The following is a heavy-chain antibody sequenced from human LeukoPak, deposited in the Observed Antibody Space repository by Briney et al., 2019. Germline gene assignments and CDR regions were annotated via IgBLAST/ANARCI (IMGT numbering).Heavy chain of an antibody. CDR3: AKERYTSGRPQFDY. D-gene: IGHD6-19*01. Sequence: PGGTLRLSCAASGFTFSIYAMSWVRQAPGKGLEWVSGINSVGGDTYYTDSVKGRSTISRDNSKNTLSQQMNSLRAEDTAVYFCAKERYTSGRPQFDYWGRGTLVTVSS. CDR1: GFTFSIYA. J-gene: IGHJ4*02. CDR2: INSVGGDT. V-gene: IGHV3-23*01.